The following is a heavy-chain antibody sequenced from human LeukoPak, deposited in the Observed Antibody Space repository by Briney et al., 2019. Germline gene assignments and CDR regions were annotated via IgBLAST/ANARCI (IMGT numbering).Heavy chain of an antibody. Sequence: PGGSLRLSCAASGFSFSDYSMNWVRQAPGKGLEWVSYIRSRSTSIYYADSLKGRFTISRDNAKNSVYLQMNSLSPEDTAVYYCARLGSHGYYYDGMDVWGQGTTVTVSS. D-gene: IGHD3-16*01. CDR3: ARLGSHGYYYDGMDV. V-gene: IGHV3-48*04. CDR1: GFSFSDYS. CDR2: IRSRSTSI. J-gene: IGHJ6*02.